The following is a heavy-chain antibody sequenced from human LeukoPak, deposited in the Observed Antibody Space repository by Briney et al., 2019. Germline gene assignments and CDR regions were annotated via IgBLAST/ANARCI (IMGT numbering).Heavy chain of an antibody. V-gene: IGHV4-59*06. D-gene: IGHD3-10*01. J-gene: IGHJ4*02. CDR2: IYYSGST. CDR1: GGSISSYY. Sequence: PSETLSLTCTVSGGSISSYYWSWIRQHPGKGLEWIGYIYYSGSTYYNPSLKSRVTISVDTSKNQFSLKLSSVTAADTAVYYCARVAGRSVFDYWGQGTLVTVSS. CDR3: ARVAGRSVFDY.